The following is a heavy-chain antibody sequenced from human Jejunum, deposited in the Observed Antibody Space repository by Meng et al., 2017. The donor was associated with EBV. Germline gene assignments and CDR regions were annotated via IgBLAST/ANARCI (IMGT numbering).Heavy chain of an antibody. D-gene: IGHD3-10*01. V-gene: IGHV7-4-1*02. CDR2: INTANGNP. CDR1: GYTFTDYF. CDR3: ARYSGSYSLAN. Sequence: QVQLVTLWSELRKPGASVRLSCKASGYTFTDYFIIWVRQAPGQGLEWMGWINTANGNPTYAQAFTGRFVFSLDTSVNTAFLQISDLKAEDSALYYCARYSGSYSLANWGQGTLVTVSS. J-gene: IGHJ4*02.